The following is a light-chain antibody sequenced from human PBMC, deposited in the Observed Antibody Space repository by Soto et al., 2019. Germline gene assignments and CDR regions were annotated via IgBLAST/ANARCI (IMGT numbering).Light chain of an antibody. CDR2: VAS. Sequence: DIQMTQSPSSLSASLGDRVTITCRASQTIRTYVNWYQQKAGKAPKLLIYVASNLQSSVPSRFSGSGSGTDFTLTINNLQPEDFATYYCQQSYNTPRTFGQGTKLEIK. CDR3: QQSYNTPRT. J-gene: IGKJ2*01. CDR1: QTIRTY. V-gene: IGKV1-39*01.